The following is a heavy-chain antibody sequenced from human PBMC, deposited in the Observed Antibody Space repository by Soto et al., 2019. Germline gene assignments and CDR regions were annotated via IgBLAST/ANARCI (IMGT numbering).Heavy chain of an antibody. CDR1: GGSISSGGYY. CDR3: ASCSGGSCYALDY. J-gene: IGHJ4*02. D-gene: IGHD2-15*01. CDR2: IYYSGST. V-gene: IGHV4-31*03. Sequence: PSETLSLTCTVSGGSISSGGYYWSWIRQHPGKGLEWIGYIYYSGSTYYNPSPKSRVTISVDTSKNQFSLKLSSVTAADTAVYYCASCSGGSCYALDYWGQGTLVTVSS.